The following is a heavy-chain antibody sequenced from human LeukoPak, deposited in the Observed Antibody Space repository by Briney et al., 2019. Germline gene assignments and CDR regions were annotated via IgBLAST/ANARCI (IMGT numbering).Heavy chain of an antibody. D-gene: IGHD3-10*01. V-gene: IGHV1-69*05. CDR2: IIPIFGTA. Sequence: SVKVPCKASGGTFSSYAISWVRQAPGQGLEWMGGIIPIFGTANYAQKFQGRVTITTDESTSTAYMELSSLRSGDTAVYYCASLTMVRGRHYYQYMDVWGKGTTVCVFS. CDR3: ASLTMVRGRHYYQYMDV. J-gene: IGHJ6*03. CDR1: GGTFSSYA.